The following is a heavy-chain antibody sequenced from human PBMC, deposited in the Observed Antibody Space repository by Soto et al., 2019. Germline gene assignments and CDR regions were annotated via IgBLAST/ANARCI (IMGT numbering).Heavy chain of an antibody. CDR3: ARARVVVKADMSYGMDV. Sequence: GGSLRLSCAASGFTFSSYSMNWVRQAPGKGLEWVSSISSSSSYIYYADSVKGRFTISRDNAKNSLYLQMNSLRAEDTAVYYCARARVVVKADMSYGMDVWGQGTTVTVSS. D-gene: IGHD2-2*01. CDR1: GFTFSSYS. J-gene: IGHJ6*02. V-gene: IGHV3-21*01. CDR2: ISSSSSYI.